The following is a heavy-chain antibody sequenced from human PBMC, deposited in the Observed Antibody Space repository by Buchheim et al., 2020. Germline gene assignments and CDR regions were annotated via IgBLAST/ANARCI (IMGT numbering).Heavy chain of an antibody. V-gene: IGHV4-59*01. CDR3: AREGVGDGSGGMDV. Sequence: QVQLQESGPGLVKPSETLSLTCTVSGGSISSYYWSWIRQPPGKGLEWIGYIYYSGSTNYNPSLKSRVTISVNTSKNQFSLKRSSVTAADTAVYYYAREGVGDGSGGMDVWGQGTT. CDR2: IYYSGST. D-gene: IGHD3-10*01. J-gene: IGHJ6*02. CDR1: GGSISSYY.